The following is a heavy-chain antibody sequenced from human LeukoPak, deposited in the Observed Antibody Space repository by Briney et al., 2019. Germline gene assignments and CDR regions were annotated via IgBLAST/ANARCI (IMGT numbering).Heavy chain of an antibody. CDR3: ARSATIFGTPDY. CDR2: ISSSSTYI. CDR1: GFTFNTYS. J-gene: IGHJ4*02. Sequence: PGGSLRLSCAASGFTFNTYSMNWVRQAPGKGLEWVSSISSSSTYIYYADSVKGRFTISRDNAKNSLYLQMNSLRAEDTAVYYCARSATIFGTPDYWGQGTLVTVSS. D-gene: IGHD3-3*01. V-gene: IGHV3-21*01.